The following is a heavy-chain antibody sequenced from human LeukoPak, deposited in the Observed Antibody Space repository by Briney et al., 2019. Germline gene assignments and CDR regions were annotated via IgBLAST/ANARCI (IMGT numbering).Heavy chain of an antibody. V-gene: IGHV1-3*01. CDR2: INAGNGNT. CDR1: GYTFTSYA. D-gene: IGHD1/OR15-1a*01. CDR3: ARSWNIYYYYGMDV. Sequence: GASVKVSCKASGYTFTSYAMHWVRQAPGQRLEWMGWINAGNGNTKYSQKFQGRVTITRDTSASTAYMELSSLRSKDTAVYYCARSWNIYYYYGMDVWGQGTTVTVSS. J-gene: IGHJ6*02.